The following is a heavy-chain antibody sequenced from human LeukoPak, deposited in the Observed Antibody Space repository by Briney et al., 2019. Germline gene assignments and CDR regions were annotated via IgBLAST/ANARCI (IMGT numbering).Heavy chain of an antibody. J-gene: IGHJ4*02. CDR1: GFTFSSYA. Sequence: GGSLRLSCAASGFTFSSYAMHWVRQAPGKGLEWVAVISYDGSNKYYADSVKGRFTISRDNSKNTLYLQMNSRRAEDTAVYYCARQKVGAADRLDYWGQGTLVTVSS. CDR2: ISYDGSNK. D-gene: IGHD1-26*01. CDR3: ARQKVGAADRLDY. V-gene: IGHV3-30-3*01.